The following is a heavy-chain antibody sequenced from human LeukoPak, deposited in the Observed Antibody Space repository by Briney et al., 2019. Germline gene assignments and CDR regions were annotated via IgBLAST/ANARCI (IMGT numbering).Heavy chain of an antibody. CDR1: GFTFSSYA. V-gene: IGHV3-23*01. CDR3: ARVGSGTVGGSYPTAYFDY. D-gene: IGHD1-26*01. CDR2: ISGSGGST. Sequence: GGSLRLSCAASGFTFSSYAMSWVRQAPGKGLEWVSAISGSGGSTYYADSVKGRFTISRDNSKNTLYLQMNSLRSDDTAVYYCARVGSGTVGGSYPTAYFDYWGQGTLVTVSS. J-gene: IGHJ4*02.